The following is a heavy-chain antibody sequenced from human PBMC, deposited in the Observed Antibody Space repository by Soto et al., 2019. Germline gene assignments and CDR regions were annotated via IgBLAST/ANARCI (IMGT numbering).Heavy chain of an antibody. D-gene: IGHD3-22*01. J-gene: IGHJ6*02. Sequence: EVQLLESGGGLVQPGGSLRLSCAASGFTFSSYSMIWVRQAPGKGLEWVSALSGSGGTTYYADSVKGRFTISRDNSKNTLYLQMNSLRAEGTAVYYCAKGGVGYYDSTGYYLYYYYGMDVWGQGTTVTVSS. CDR3: AKGGVGYYDSTGYYLYYYYGMDV. V-gene: IGHV3-23*01. CDR2: LSGSGGTT. CDR1: GFTFSSYS.